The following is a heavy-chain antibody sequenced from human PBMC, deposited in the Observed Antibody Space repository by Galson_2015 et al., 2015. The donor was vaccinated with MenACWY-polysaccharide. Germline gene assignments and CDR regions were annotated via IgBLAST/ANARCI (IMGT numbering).Heavy chain of an antibody. CDR2: IHYKGTT. J-gene: IGHJ5*01. CDR1: GGSMSSYH. V-gene: IGHV4-59*01. D-gene: IGHD1-26*01. Sequence: SETLSLTCSVSGGSMSSYHWSWFRQSPGMTLEWIGYIHYKGTTKYNPSLKSRVTISVDTSTNQFSLKLSSVTTADTAVYYCARIGGMNRGNYYNYGWFDSWGQGALVTVSP. CDR3: ARIGGMNRGNYYNYGWFDS.